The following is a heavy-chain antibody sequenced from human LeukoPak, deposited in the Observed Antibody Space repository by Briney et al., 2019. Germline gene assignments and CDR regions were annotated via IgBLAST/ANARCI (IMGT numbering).Heavy chain of an antibody. D-gene: IGHD2-15*01. CDR3: ARAVFSYCSGGSCPYFDY. Sequence: SETLSLTCTVSGGSISNYYWSWIRQPPGKGLEWIGYIYYSGSTNYNPSLKSRVTISVDTSKNQFSLKLSSVTAADTAIYYCARAVFSYCSGGSCPYFDYWGQEPWSPSPQ. V-gene: IGHV4-59*01. CDR2: IYYSGST. CDR1: GGSISNYY. J-gene: IGHJ4*01.